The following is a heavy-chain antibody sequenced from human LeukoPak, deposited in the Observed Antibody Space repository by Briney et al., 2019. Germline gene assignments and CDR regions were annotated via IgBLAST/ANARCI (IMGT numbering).Heavy chain of an antibody. CDR2: ISGSGGST. CDR3: AKAVKGVVPWY. Sequence: GGSLRLSRAASGFTFSSYAMSWVRQAPGKGLEGVSAISGSGGSTYYADSVKGRFTISRDNSKNTLYLQMNSLRAEDAAVYYCAKAVKGVVPWYWGQGTLVTVSS. CDR1: GFTFSSYA. J-gene: IGHJ4*02. V-gene: IGHV3-23*01. D-gene: IGHD3-22*01.